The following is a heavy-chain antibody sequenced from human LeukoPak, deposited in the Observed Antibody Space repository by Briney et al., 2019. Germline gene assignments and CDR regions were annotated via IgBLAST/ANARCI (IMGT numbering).Heavy chain of an antibody. CDR3: ARSYGSGSYYLFY. D-gene: IGHD3-10*01. CDR1: GFTFSSYA. CDR2: ISYDGSNK. V-gene: IGHV3-30-3*01. Sequence: PGGSLRLSCAASGFTFSSYAMHWVRQAPGKGLEWVAVISYDGSNKYYADSVKGRFTISRDNSKNTLYLQMNSLRAEDTAVYYCARSYGSGSYYLFYWGQGTLVTVSS. J-gene: IGHJ4*02.